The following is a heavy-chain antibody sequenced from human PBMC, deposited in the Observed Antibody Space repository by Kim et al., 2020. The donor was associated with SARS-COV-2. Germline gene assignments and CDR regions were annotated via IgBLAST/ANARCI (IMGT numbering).Heavy chain of an antibody. CDR1: GGSISSSSYY. CDR2: IYYSGST. J-gene: IGHJ5*02. CDR3: ASEGCSGGSCYGGWVDP. V-gene: IGHV4-39*07. D-gene: IGHD2-15*01. Sequence: SETLSLTCTVSGGSISSSSYYWGWIRQPPGKGLEWIGSIYYSGSTYYNPSLKSRVTISVDTSKNQFSLKLSSVTAADTAVYYCASEGCSGGSCYGGWVDP.